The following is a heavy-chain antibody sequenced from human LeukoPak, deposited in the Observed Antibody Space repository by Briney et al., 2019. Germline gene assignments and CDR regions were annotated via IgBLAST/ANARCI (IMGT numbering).Heavy chain of an antibody. V-gene: IGHV3-7*05. CDR2: IKQDGSET. J-gene: IGHJ4*02. CDR1: GFTFGTFW. CDR3: ARGHSSAWYVDYFDY. D-gene: IGHD6-19*01. Sequence: GGSLRLSCAASGFTFGTFWMSWVRQAPGKGLEWVANIKQDGSETFYVDSVKGRFTISRDNAKDSLYLQMYSLRAEDTALYYCARGHSSAWYVDYFDYWGQATLVTVSS.